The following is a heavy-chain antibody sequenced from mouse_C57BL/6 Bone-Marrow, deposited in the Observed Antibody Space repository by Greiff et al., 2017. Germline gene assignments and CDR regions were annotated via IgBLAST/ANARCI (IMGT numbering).Heavy chain of an antibody. J-gene: IGHJ1*03. V-gene: IGHV1-85*01. CDR2: IYPRDGST. D-gene: IGHD1-1*01. Sequence: QVQLKESGPELVKPGASVTLSCKASGYTFTSYDITWVKHTPGQGLEWIGCIYPRDGSTKCNEKFKGKATLPVDTSSSTAYMELHSLTSEYSAVYFCARDYGSSYWYFDVWGTGTTVTVSS. CDR3: ARDYGSSYWYFDV. CDR1: GYTFTSYD.